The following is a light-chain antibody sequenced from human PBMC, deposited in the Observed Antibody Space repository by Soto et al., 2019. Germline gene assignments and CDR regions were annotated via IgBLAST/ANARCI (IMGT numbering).Light chain of an antibody. V-gene: IGKV1-39*01. CDR2: AAS. Sequence: DIQMTQSPSSLSASVEDRVTITCRASQNIKMYLSWYQQKPGKAPNLLITAASRRQSGVPARFSGSGSGTDYTLTITSLQPEDFAIYYCQQTYTSPYTFGQGTKVDIK. CDR3: QQTYTSPYT. CDR1: QNIKMY. J-gene: IGKJ2*01.